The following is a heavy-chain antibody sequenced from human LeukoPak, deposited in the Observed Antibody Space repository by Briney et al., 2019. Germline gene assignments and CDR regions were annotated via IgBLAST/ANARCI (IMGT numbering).Heavy chain of an antibody. V-gene: IGHV3-49*03. CDR2: IRSKAYGGTT. D-gene: IGHD3-9*01. Sequence: PGGSLRLSCTASGFTFGDYIMSWFRQAPGKGLEWVGFIRSKAYGGTTEYAASVKGRFTISRDDSKSIAYLQMNSLKTEDTAVYYCTRYDYDILTGGSGSDDYWGQGTLVTVSS. CDR1: GFTFGDYI. J-gene: IGHJ4*02. CDR3: TRYDYDILTGGSGSDDY.